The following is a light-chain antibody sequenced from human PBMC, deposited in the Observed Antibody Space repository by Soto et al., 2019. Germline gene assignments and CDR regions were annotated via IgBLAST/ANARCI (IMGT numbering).Light chain of an antibody. CDR3: EQYGSSPIFT. V-gene: IGKV3-20*01. J-gene: IGKJ3*01. Sequence: EIALTQSPGTLSLSPGERATLSCRASQSVSSSYLAWYQQKPGQAPSLLIYGASSRATGIPDRFSGSGSGTGFTLTISRLEPEDGAVYYCEQYGSSPIFTFRPGTKVDIK. CDR1: QSVSSSY. CDR2: GAS.